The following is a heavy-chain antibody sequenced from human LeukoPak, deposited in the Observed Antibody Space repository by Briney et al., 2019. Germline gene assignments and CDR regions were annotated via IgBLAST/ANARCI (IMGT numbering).Heavy chain of an antibody. D-gene: IGHD3-22*01. J-gene: IGHJ4*02. V-gene: IGHV3-11*06. Sequence: GGSLRLSCAASGLTFSDYYMSWIRQAPGKGLEWVSSISSSSSYIYYADSVKGRFTISRDNAKNSLYLQMNSLRAEDTAVYYCARDYYDSSGYQPFDYWGQGTLLTVSS. CDR3: ARDYYDSSGYQPFDY. CDR2: ISSSSSYI. CDR1: GLTFSDYY.